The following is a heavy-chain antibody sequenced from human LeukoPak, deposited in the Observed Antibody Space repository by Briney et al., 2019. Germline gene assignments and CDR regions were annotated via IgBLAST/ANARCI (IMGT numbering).Heavy chain of an antibody. J-gene: IGHJ5*02. CDR2: INSDGSST. CDR3: ARVGGTVTRRARVGWFDP. CDR1: GFTFSSYW. V-gene: IGHV3-74*01. Sequence: GRSLRLSCAASGFTFSSYWMHWVRQAPGKGLVWVSRINSDGSSTSYADSVKGRFTISRDNAKNTLYLQMNSLRAEDTAVYYCARVGGTVTRRARVGWFDPWGQGTLVTVSS. D-gene: IGHD4-17*01.